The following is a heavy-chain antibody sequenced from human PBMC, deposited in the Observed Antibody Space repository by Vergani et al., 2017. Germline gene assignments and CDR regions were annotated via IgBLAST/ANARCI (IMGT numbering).Heavy chain of an antibody. D-gene: IGHD6-13*01. CDR2: IYYSGSP. V-gene: IGHV4-31*03. CDR1: GGSISSCGSY. J-gene: IGHJ4*02. Sequence: QVQLQESGPGLVKPSQTLSLTCTVSGGSISSCGSYWSWIRQHPGKGLEWIGYIYYSGSPYYNPSLKSRVTISVDTSKNQFSLKLSSVTAADTAVYYCARVGQQLAAFYYFDYWGQGTLVTVSS. CDR3: ARVGQQLAAFYYFDY.